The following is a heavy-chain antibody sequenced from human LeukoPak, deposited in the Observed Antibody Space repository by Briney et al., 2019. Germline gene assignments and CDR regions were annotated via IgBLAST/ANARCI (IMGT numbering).Heavy chain of an antibody. CDR2: ISSSGSTI. CDR3: ARAGYSSGWYLDY. J-gene: IGHJ4*02. D-gene: IGHD6-19*01. CDR1: GFTFSSYE. V-gene: IGHV3-48*03. Sequence: GGSLRLSCAASGFTFSSYEMNWVRQAPGKGLEWVSYISSSGSTIYYADSVKGRFTISRDNAKNSLYLQMNSLRAEDTAVHYCARAGYSSGWYLDYWGQGTLVTVSS.